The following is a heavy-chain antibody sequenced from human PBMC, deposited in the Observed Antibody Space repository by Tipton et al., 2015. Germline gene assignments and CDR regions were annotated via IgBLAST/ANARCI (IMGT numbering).Heavy chain of an antibody. CDR1: GYSINNDYY. V-gene: IGHV4-38-2*02. D-gene: IGHD7-27*01. CDR2: VYPGGGT. CDR3: ARDRAWGFDY. Sequence: GLVKPSETMSLTCDVSGYSINNDYYWGWIRQAPGKGLEWIGFVYPGGGTYYNPSLKSRITISLNTSKNQFSLKLTSVTAADTAVYYCARDRAWGFDYWGQGTLVTVSS. J-gene: IGHJ4*02.